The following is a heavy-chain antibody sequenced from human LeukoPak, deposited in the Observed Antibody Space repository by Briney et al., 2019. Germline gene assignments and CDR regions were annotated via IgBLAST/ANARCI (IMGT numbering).Heavy chain of an antibody. V-gene: IGHV4-4*02. CDR3: ASGRITMVRGIIITGWFDP. D-gene: IGHD3-10*01. J-gene: IGHJ5*02. Sequence: SGTLSLTCAVSGGSISSSNWWSWVRQPPGKGLEWIGEIYPSGSTNYNPSLRSRVTISVDKSKNQFSLKLSSVTAADTAVYYCASGRITMVRGIIITGWFDPWGQGTLVTVSS. CDR1: GGSISSSNW. CDR2: IYPSGST.